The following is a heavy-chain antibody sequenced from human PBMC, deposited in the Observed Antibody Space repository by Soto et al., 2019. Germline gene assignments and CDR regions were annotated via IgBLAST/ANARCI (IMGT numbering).Heavy chain of an antibody. CDR3: AKCMTTVTTFPFDI. V-gene: IGHV3-23*01. CDR2: ISGTGVGT. J-gene: IGHJ3*02. Sequence: EVQLLESGGGLVQPGGSLRLSCAASGFTFSSYAMSWVRQAPGKGLEWVSAISGTGVGTYYADSVKGRFTISRDNSKNTLYLHMNSLRAEDTAVYYCAKCMTTVTTFPFDIWGQGTMVTVSS. CDR1: GFTFSSYA. D-gene: IGHD4-17*01.